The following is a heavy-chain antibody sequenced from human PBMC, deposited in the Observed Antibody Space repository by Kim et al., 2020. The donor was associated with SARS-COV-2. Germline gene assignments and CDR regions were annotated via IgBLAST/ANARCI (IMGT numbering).Heavy chain of an antibody. CDR2: IYYSGST. D-gene: IGHD2-15*01. Sequence: SETLSLTCTVSGGSISSSSYYWGWIRQPPGKGLEWIGSIYYSGSTYYNPSLKSRVTISVDTSKNQFSLKLSSVTAADTAVYYCARGIRAYCSGGSCYDNWFDPWGQGTLVTVSS. CDR3: ARGIRAYCSGGSCYDNWFDP. CDR1: GGSISSSSYY. J-gene: IGHJ5*02. V-gene: IGHV4-39*07.